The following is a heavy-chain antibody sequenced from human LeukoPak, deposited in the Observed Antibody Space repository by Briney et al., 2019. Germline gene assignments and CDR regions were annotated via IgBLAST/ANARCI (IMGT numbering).Heavy chain of an antibody. CDR3: ARAFSLVPGWFDP. CDR2: IKQDGSEK. V-gene: IGHV3-7*01. D-gene: IGHD6-6*01. J-gene: IGHJ5*02. Sequence: GGSLRLSCAASGFTFSSYWMNWVRQAPGKGLEWVANIKQDGSEKYYVDSVKGRFTISRDNAKNSLYLQMNSLRAEDTAVYYCARAFSLVPGWFDPWGQGTLVTVSS. CDR1: GFTFSSYW.